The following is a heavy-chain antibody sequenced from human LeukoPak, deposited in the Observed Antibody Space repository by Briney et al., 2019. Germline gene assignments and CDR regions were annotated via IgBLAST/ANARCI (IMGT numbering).Heavy chain of an antibody. CDR3: ARVGRWLQLWDY. D-gene: IGHD5-24*01. V-gene: IGHV4-34*01. CDR1: GGSFSGYY. CDR2: INHSGST. J-gene: IGHJ4*02. Sequence: SETLSLTCAVYGGSFSGYYWSWIRQPPGKGLERIGEINHSGSTNYNPSLKSRVTISVDTSKNQFSLRLSSVTAADTAVYYCARVGRWLQLWDYWGQGTLVTVSS.